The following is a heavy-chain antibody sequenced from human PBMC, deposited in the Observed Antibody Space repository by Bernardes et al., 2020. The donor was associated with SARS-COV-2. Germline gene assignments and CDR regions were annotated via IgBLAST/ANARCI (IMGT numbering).Heavy chain of an antibody. V-gene: IGHV4-59*01. CDR2: IYSSGST. J-gene: IGHJ6*02. CDR1: GGSIRTNY. Sequence: SEPLSLTCTVSGGSIRTNYWSWIRQPPGKGLQWIGYIYSSGSTLYNPSLKSRGTMSVDTSKNQFSLRLSSVTAADTAVYYCARGYYNYFGMDVWGQGTTVTVSS. CDR3: ARGYYNYFGMDV.